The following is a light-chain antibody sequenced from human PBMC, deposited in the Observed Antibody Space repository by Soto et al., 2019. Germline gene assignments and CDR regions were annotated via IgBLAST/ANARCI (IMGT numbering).Light chain of an antibody. CDR3: QSYDTSPV. V-gene: IGLV1-40*01. Sequence: QTVVTQPPSVSGAPGQRVTISCTGSRSNLGANYAVHWYQHLPGAAPKLLIYGNGSRPSGVPDRFSVSKSGTSASLAITGLRAEDEAAYYCQSYDTSPVFGGGTKLTVL. J-gene: IGLJ2*01. CDR2: GNG. CDR1: RSNLGANYA.